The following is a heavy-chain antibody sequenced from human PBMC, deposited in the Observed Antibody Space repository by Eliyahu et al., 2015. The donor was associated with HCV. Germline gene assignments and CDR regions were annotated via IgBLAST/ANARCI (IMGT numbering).Heavy chain of an antibody. CDR1: GDSIRSGTYY. CDR3: ARTGPLDRSSPEWLSSFDY. D-gene: IGHD3-3*01. Sequence: QLQLQESGPGLVKPSATLSLTCNVSGDSIRSGTYYWCWIRQAPGAGLXWIACIYQSGGNYYNPTLKSRATISVDKSKNQFSLRLTSVTTTDTAVYYCARTGPLDRSSPEWLSSFDYWGQGTLVTVSS. CDR2: IYQSGGN. V-gene: IGHV4-39*01. J-gene: IGHJ4*02.